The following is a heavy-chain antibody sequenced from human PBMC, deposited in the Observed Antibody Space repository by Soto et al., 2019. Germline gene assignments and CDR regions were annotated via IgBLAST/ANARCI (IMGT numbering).Heavy chain of an antibody. V-gene: IGHV1-69*13. CDR2: IIPIFGTA. CDR3: ARDYRYCGGDCYHDAFDI. D-gene: IGHD2-21*02. J-gene: IGHJ3*02. Sequence: SVKVSCKASGGTFSSYAISWVRQAPGQGLEWMGGIIPIFGTANYAQKFQGRVTITADESTSTAYMELSSLRSEDTAVYYCARDYRYCGGDCYHDAFDIWGQGTMVTVSS. CDR1: GGTFSSYA.